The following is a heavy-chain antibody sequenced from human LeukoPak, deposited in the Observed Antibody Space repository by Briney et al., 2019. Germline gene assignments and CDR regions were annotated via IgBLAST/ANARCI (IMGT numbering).Heavy chain of an antibody. Sequence: ASVKVSCKASGYTFTGYYMHWVRQAPGQGLEWMGWINPNSGGTNYAQKFQGRVTMTRDTSISTAYMELSRLRSDDTAAYYCARDSHSGYDSRYAFDIWGQGTMVTVSS. CDR1: GYTFTGYY. J-gene: IGHJ3*02. CDR3: ARDSHSGYDSRYAFDI. V-gene: IGHV1-2*02. D-gene: IGHD5-12*01. CDR2: INPNSGGT.